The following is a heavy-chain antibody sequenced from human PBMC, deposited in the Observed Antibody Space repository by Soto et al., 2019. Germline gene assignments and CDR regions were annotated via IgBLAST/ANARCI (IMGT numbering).Heavy chain of an antibody. D-gene: IGHD6-6*01. V-gene: IGHV1-3*01. CDR2: INAGNGNT. CDR1: GYTFTSYA. CDR3: AREYSSSSRVGYYYMDV. J-gene: IGHJ6*03. Sequence: GASVKVSCKASGYTFTSYAMHWVRQAPGQRLEWMGWINAGNGNTKYSQKFQGRVTITRDTSASTAYMELSSLRSEDTAVYYCAREYSSSSRVGYYYMDVWGKGTTVTVSS.